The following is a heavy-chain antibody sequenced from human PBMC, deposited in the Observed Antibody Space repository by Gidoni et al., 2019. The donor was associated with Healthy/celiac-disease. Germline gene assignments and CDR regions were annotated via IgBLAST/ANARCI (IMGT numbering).Heavy chain of an antibody. CDR1: GGSISSYY. CDR3: ARENSGYDRGGFDY. J-gene: IGHJ4*02. D-gene: IGHD5-12*01. Sequence: QVQLQESGPGLVKPSETLSLTCTVSGGSISSYYWSWIRQPPGKGLEWIGYIYYSGSTNYNPSLKSRVTISGDTSKNQFSLKLSSVTAADTAVYYCARENSGYDRGGFDYWGQGTLVTVSS. CDR2: IYYSGST. V-gene: IGHV4-59*01.